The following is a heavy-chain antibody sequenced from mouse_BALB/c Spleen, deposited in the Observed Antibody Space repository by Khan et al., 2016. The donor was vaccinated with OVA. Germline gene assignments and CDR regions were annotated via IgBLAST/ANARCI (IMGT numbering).Heavy chain of an antibody. CDR3: ARAYYRYDGYYAMDY. CDR2: IWGGGGT. Sequence: VQLQESGPGLVAPSQSLSITCTVSGFSLSRYNIHWVRQPPGKGLEWLGMIWGGGGTDYNSTLKIRLSIIEDNSKSQVFLKMNSLQTDDTAMYFCARAYYRYDGYYAMDYWGQGTSVTVSS. CDR1: GFSLSRYN. J-gene: IGHJ4*01. V-gene: IGHV2-6-4*01. D-gene: IGHD2-14*01.